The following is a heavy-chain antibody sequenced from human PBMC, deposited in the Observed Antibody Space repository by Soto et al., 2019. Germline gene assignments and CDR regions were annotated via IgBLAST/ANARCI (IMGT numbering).Heavy chain of an antibody. D-gene: IGHD6-19*01. Sequence: RLSCLASGFSLANYPMNWFRQTPVKGLEWISYSSPRGDTIYYADSVEGRFTISRDNARNSLSLHMSSLRDEDSALYYCAKGPHTNVGWPYYFESWGQGVPVTVSS. CDR3: AKGPHTNVGWPYYFES. V-gene: IGHV3-48*02. CDR2: SSPRGDTI. J-gene: IGHJ4*02. CDR1: GFSLANYP.